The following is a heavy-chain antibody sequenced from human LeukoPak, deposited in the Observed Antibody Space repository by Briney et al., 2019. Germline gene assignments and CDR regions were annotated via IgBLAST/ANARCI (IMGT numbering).Heavy chain of an antibody. V-gene: IGHV3-23*01. CDR3: AKVFGFGGDVYGMDV. Sequence: PGRSLRLSCAASGFTFSSYAMHWVRQAPGKGLEWVSGIDSRGGTYHANSVKGRSTISRDNSKDTVYLQMNSLRAEDTALYYCAKVFGFGGDVYGMDVWGQGTTVTVSS. D-gene: IGHD3-10*01. J-gene: IGHJ6*02. CDR2: IDSRGGT. CDR1: GFTFSSYA.